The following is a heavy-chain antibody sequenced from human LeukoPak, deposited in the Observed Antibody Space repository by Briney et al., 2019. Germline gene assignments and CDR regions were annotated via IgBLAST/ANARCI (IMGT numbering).Heavy chain of an antibody. V-gene: IGHV1-8*01. CDR3: ARDSPTLSAYQLHS. CDR2: MNPNSGNT. D-gene: IGHD2-2*01. Sequence: ASVKVSCKASGYTFTSYDINWVRQATGQGLEWMGWMNPNSGNTGYAQKFQGRVTMTRNTSISTAYMELRSLRSDDTAVYYCARDSPTLSAYQLHSWGQGTLVTVSS. CDR1: GYTFTSYD. J-gene: IGHJ4*02.